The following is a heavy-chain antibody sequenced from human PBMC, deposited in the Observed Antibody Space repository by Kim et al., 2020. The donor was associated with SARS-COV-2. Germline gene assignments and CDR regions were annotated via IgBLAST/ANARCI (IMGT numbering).Heavy chain of an antibody. CDR2: IFPGDSNT. V-gene: IGHV5-51*01. CDR3: ATLFRGGPFDY. J-gene: IGHJ4*02. Sequence: GESLKISCKGSGYSFSNSWIGWVRQMPGKGLEWMGIIFPGDSNTRYSPSFQGQVTFSADKSINTAYLQWSSLKASDTAMYYCATLFRGGPFDYWGQGTLVTVSS. D-gene: IGHD3-10*01. CDR1: GYSFSNSW.